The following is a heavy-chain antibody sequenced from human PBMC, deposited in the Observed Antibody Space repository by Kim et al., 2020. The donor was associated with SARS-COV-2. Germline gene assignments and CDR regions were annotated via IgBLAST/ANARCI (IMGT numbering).Heavy chain of an antibody. CDR1: GGSISSYY. D-gene: IGHD3-16*01. CDR3: ARALLGGLGY. CDR2: IYYSGST. V-gene: IGHV4-59*13. Sequence: SETLSLTCTVSGGSISSYYWSWIRQPPGKGLEWIGYIYYSGSTNYNPSLKSRVTISVDTSKNQFSLKLSSVTAADTAVYYCARALLGGLGYWGQGTLVTVSS. J-gene: IGHJ4*02.